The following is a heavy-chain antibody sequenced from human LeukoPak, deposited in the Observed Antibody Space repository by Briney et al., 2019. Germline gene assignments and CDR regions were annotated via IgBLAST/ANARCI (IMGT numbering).Heavy chain of an antibody. D-gene: IGHD3-10*01. CDR2: INHSGST. CDR3: ARLLYNSGSYYRSANAFDY. J-gene: IGHJ4*02. CDR1: GGSFSGYY. Sequence: PSETLSLTCGVYGGSFSGYYWTWIRQPPGKGLEWIGEINHSGSTNYNPSLKSRVTISVDTSKNQFSLKLTSVTAADTAVYYCARLLYNSGSYYRSANAFDYWGQGTLVTVSS. V-gene: IGHV4-34*01.